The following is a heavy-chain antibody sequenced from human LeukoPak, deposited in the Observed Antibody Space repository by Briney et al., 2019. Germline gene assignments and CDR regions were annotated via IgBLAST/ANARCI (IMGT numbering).Heavy chain of an antibody. CDR2: IYYSGST. D-gene: IGHD5-18*01. CDR3: ARHIGPYSADAFDI. V-gene: IGHV4-59*08. J-gene: IGHJ3*02. CDR1: GGSISSYY. Sequence: SETLSLTCTVSGGSISSYYWSWIRQPPGKGLEWIGYIYYSGSTYYNPSLKSRVTISVDTSKNQFSLKLSSATAADTAVYYCARHIGPYSADAFDIWGQGTMVTVSS.